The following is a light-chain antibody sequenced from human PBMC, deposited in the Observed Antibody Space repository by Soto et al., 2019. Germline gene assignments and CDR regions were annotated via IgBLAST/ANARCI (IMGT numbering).Light chain of an antibody. V-gene: IGKV1-33*01. J-gene: IGKJ2*01. CDR3: QQYDILPLMYT. Sequence: DIQMTQSPSSLSASVGDRVTITCQASQDISNYLNWYQRKPGKAPKLLIYDASNLETGVPSRFSGSGSGTDFTFTISSLQPEDIATYYCQQYDILPLMYTFGQGTKLEIK. CDR2: DAS. CDR1: QDISNY.